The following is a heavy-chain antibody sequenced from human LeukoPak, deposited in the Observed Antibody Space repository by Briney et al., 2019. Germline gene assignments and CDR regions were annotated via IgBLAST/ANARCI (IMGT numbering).Heavy chain of an antibody. J-gene: IGHJ5*02. CDR2: INPNSGGT. V-gene: IGHV1-2*06. CDR3: ARDTVHYDYVWGSPDP. D-gene: IGHD3-16*01. Sequence: ASVKVSCKASGYTFTGYYMHWVRQAPGQGLEWMGRINPNSGGTNYAQKFQGRVTMTRDTSISTAYMELSRLRSDVTAVYYCARDTVHYDYVWGSPDPWGQGTLVTVSS. CDR1: GYTFTGYY.